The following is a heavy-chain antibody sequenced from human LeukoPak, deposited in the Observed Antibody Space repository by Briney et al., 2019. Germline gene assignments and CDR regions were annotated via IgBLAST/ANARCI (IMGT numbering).Heavy chain of an antibody. CDR1: GGSIDSSGSY. CDR3: ARLFSRGWPYYYGLGA. J-gene: IGHJ6*02. CDR2: VYYGGVA. Sequence: SETLSLTCTVSGGSIDSSGSYRGWIRQPPGKGLEWIGCVYYGGVAYYNPSLNSRVTISADLSKNQFSLSLISVTAADTALYYCARLFSRGWPYYYGLGAWGQGTTVTVSS. V-gene: IGHV4-39*01. D-gene: IGHD6-19*01.